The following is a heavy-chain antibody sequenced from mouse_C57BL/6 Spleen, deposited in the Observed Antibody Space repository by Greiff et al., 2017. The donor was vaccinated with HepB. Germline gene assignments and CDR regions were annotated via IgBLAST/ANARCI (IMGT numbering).Heavy chain of an antibody. Sequence: QVQLQQSGPELVKPGASVKISCKASGYTFTDYYINWVKQRPGQGLEWIGWIFPGSGSTYYNEKFKGKATLTVDKSSSTAYMLLSSLTSEDSAVYFCARSPFYGNYLAWFAYWGQGTLVTVSA. V-gene: IGHV1-75*01. D-gene: IGHD2-10*01. CDR2: IFPGSGST. CDR3: ARSPFYGNYLAWFAY. J-gene: IGHJ3*01. CDR1: GYTFTDYY.